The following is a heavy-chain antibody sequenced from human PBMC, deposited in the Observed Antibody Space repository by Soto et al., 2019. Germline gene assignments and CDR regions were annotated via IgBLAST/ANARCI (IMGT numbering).Heavy chain of an antibody. CDR3: ARHLKYGSNTFWDY. Sequence: SETLSLTCTVSGGSISRSSYWWGWIRQPPGKGLEWLGSMYYSGSTHYNPSLKSRVAISVDTSKNQFSLNVSSVTAADTAVYYCARHLKYGSNTFWDYWGQGSQVT. J-gene: IGHJ4*02. D-gene: IGHD2-2*01. CDR1: GGSISRSSYW. CDR2: MYYSGST. V-gene: IGHV4-39*01.